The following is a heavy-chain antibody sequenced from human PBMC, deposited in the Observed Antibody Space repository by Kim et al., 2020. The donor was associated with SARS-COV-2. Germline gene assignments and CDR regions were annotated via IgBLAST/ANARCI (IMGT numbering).Heavy chain of an antibody. J-gene: IGHJ6*02. CDR2: ITTSGRPT. Sequence: GGSLRLSCVASGFTFSSYHMNWVRQAPGKGLEWLSFITTSGRPTYYADSVGGRFTISRDNAKNSLYLHMNSLRAEDTAVYFCTREDYRAMDVWGQGTTVTVSS. D-gene: IGHD4-4*01. V-gene: IGHV3-48*04. CDR1: GFTFSSYH. CDR3: TREDYRAMDV.